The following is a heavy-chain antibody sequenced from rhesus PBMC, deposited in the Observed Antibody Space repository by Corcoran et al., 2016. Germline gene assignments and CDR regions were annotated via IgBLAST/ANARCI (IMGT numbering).Heavy chain of an antibody. Sequence: VQLVQSGAAVKKPGASVKVSCKASGYTFTDYSLHWVRPDPGKGLEWRGRVDPEDGEAIHAQKFQDRVTITADTSTDTAYMELSSLRSEDTAVYYCATTIVVITSAFDYWGQGVLVTVSS. V-gene: IGHV1-111*02. CDR1: GYTFTDYS. CDR3: ATTIVVITSAFDY. J-gene: IGHJ4*01. D-gene: IGHD3-28*01. CDR2: VDPEDGEA.